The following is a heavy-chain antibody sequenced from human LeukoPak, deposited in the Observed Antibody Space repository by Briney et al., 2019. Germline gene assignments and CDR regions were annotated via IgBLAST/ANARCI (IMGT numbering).Heavy chain of an antibody. CDR1: GGSFSGYY. CDR3: ARDKKTTVVTPDWFDP. Sequence: SETLSLTCTVSGGSFSGYYWSWIRQPPGKGLEWIGEINHSGSTNYNPSLKSRVTISVDTSKNQFSLKLSSVTAADTAVYYCARDKKTTVVTPDWFDPWGQGTLVTVSS. D-gene: IGHD4-23*01. CDR2: INHSGST. V-gene: IGHV4-34*01. J-gene: IGHJ5*02.